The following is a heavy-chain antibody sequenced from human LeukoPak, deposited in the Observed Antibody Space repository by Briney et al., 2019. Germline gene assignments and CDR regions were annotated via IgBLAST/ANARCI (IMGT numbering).Heavy chain of an antibody. Sequence: SETLSLTCAVYGGSFSGYYWSWIRQPPGKGLEWIGEINHSGSTNYNPSLKSRVTISVDTSKNQFSLKLSSVTAADTAVYYCARLLAYSSELDYWGQGTLVTVSS. CDR2: INHSGST. D-gene: IGHD6-25*01. CDR3: ARLLAYSSELDY. V-gene: IGHV4-34*01. CDR1: GGSFSGYY. J-gene: IGHJ4*02.